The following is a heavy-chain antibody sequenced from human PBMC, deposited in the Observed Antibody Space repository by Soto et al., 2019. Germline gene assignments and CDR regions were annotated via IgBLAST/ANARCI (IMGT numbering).Heavy chain of an antibody. CDR1: GGSISSYY. J-gene: IGHJ6*03. CDR3: ARTDYYGSGSYYNPHPIYYMDV. Sequence: SETLSLTCTVSGGSISSYYWSWIRQPPGKGLEWIGYIYYSGSTNYNPSLKSRVTISVDTSKNQFSLKLSSVTAADTAVYYCARTDYYGSGSYYNPHPIYYMDVWGKGTTVTVSS. V-gene: IGHV4-59*08. D-gene: IGHD3-10*01. CDR2: IYYSGST.